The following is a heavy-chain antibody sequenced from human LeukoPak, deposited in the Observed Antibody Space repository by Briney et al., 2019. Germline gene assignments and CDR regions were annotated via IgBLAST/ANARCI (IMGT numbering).Heavy chain of an antibody. V-gene: IGHV4-31*03. CDR3: AREQPTDYGGKGPFDY. D-gene: IGHD4-23*01. CDR1: GASISSGSYY. Sequence: PSETLSLTCTVTGASISSGSYYWSWIRQHPGKGLEWIGHIYYSGSTYYNPSLKSRVTISVDTSKNQFSLKLSSVTAADTAVYYCAREQPTDYGGKGPFDYWGQGTLVTVSS. J-gene: IGHJ4*02. CDR2: IYYSGST.